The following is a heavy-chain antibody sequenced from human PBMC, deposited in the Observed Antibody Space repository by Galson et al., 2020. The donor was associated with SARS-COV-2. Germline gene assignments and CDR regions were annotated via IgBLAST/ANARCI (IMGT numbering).Heavy chain of an antibody. CDR2: ITGSGVST. Sequence: GESLKISCAASGFNFSRHAMSWVRQAPGKGLEWVSSITGSGVSTNYADSVKGRFTISRENSKNTLYLQMNSLRAEDTAIYYCAKEVNYYDSDFDYWGQGTLVTVSS. CDR3: AKEVNYYDSDFDY. D-gene: IGHD3-22*01. CDR1: GFNFSRHA. V-gene: IGHV3-23*01. J-gene: IGHJ4*02.